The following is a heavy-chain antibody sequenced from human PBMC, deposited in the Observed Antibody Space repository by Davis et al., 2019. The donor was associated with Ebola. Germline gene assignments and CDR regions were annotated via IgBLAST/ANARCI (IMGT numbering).Heavy chain of an antibody. D-gene: IGHD6-19*01. J-gene: IGHJ6*02. CDR1: GGSINNYF. V-gene: IGHV4-59*01. CDR2: IYYSGST. CDR3: ARVGYSSGDYGMDV. Sequence: MPSETLSLTCTVSGGSINNYFWSWIRQPPGKGLEWIGYIYYSGSTNYNPSLKSRVTISVDTSKNQFSLKLSSVTAADTAVYYCARVGYSSGDYGMDVWGQGTTATVSS.